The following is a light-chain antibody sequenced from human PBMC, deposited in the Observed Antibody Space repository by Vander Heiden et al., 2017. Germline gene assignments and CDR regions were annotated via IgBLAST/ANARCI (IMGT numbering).Light chain of an antibody. Sequence: SYELTQPLSVSVALGQTDRITRGGNNLGSKNVHWYQQKPGQAPVLVIYRDSNRPSGIPERFSGSNSVNTATLTISRAQAGDEADYYCQVWDSSTVVFGGGTKLTVL. CDR1: NLGSKN. CDR3: QVWDSSTVV. J-gene: IGLJ2*01. CDR2: RDS. V-gene: IGLV3-9*01.